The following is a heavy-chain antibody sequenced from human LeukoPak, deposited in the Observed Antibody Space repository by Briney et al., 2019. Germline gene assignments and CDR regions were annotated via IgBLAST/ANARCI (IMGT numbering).Heavy chain of an antibody. V-gene: IGHV3-23*01. D-gene: IGHD3-3*01. CDR1: GFTFSSYA. Sequence: GGSLRLSCGASGFTFSSYALSWVRQAPGKGQEWVSAISDSGGSTYYADSVKGRFTISRDNSKNTLYLQMNSLRAEDTAVYYCATYDFWSGYGVGYWGQGTLVTVSS. CDR2: ISDSGGST. CDR3: ATYDFWSGYGVGY. J-gene: IGHJ4*02.